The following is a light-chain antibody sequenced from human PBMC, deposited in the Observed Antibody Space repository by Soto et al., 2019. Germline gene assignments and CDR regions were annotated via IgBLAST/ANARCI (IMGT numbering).Light chain of an antibody. J-gene: IGKJ3*01. CDR2: GAS. V-gene: IGKV1-16*01. CDR1: QGITYY. Sequence: DIQMTQSPSSLSASVGDRVTITCRASQGITYYLAWFQQKPGKAPKSLIYGASSLQSGVPSRFNGSGFGTDLSLTISSLQPEDIATYYCHQYDSYPRTFGPGNKVEIK. CDR3: HQYDSYPRT.